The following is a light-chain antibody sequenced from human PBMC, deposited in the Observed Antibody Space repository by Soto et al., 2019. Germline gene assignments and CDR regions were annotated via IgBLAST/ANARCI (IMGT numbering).Light chain of an antibody. CDR3: QSYDSSLSGV. J-gene: IGLJ2*01. CDR2: ANN. V-gene: IGLV1-40*01. Sequence: QPVLTQPPSVSGAPGQRITISCTGSHSNIGAGYDVHWYRQLPGTAPKLVIYANNNRPSGVPDRFSGSKSDTSASLTITGLQAEDEADYYCQSYDSSLSGVFGGGTKLTVL. CDR1: HSNIGAGYD.